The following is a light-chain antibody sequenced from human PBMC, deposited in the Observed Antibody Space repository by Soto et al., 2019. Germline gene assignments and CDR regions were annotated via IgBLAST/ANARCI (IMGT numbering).Light chain of an antibody. Sequence: EIVMTQSPATLSVSPGEGATLSCRASQSVSSNLAWYQQKPGQAPRLLIYGASTRATGIPARFSGSGSGTYFTLTISSLKSDDFAVYYCQQYSNWPPITFGQGTQLDIK. CDR1: QSVSSN. V-gene: IGKV3-15*01. J-gene: IGKJ5*01. CDR2: GAS. CDR3: QQYSNWPPIT.